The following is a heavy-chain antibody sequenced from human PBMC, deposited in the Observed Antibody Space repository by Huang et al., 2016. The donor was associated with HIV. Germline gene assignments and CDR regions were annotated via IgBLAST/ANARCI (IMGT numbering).Heavy chain of an antibody. CDR3: ARGSAGVLWFGEM. V-gene: IGHV3-30*04. CDR2: ISDDGSNQ. D-gene: IGHD3-10*01. CDR1: GFTFSSYA. J-gene: IGHJ4*02. Sequence: QERLVESGGGVVQPGRSLRLSCAASGFTFSSYAMHWVRQDPGKGLEWVEVISDDGSNQHYVDSVKGRFTISRDNSKKMLYLQMNSLRMGDTAVYYCARGSAGVLWFGEMWGQGTLVTVSS.